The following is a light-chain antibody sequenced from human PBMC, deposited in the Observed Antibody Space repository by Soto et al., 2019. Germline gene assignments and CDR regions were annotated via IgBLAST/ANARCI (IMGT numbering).Light chain of an antibody. CDR1: QGIASW. J-gene: IGKJ1*01. CDR3: QQCSSYPWT. V-gene: IGKV1-12*02. Sequence: DIQMTQSPSSVSASVGERVTITCRASQGIASWLAWYQQKPGLAPKLLIYAASSLQTGVPSRFSGSGSGTDFTLTISSLQPEDFATYYCQQCSSYPWTFGQGTRVEIK. CDR2: AAS.